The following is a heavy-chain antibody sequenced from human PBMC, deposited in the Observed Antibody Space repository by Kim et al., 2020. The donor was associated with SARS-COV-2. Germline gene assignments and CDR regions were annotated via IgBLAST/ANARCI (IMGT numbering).Heavy chain of an antibody. CDR2: IWYDGSNK. CDR3: ARAPSSYIVVVPAAIDY. D-gene: IGHD2-2*02. J-gene: IGHJ4*02. Sequence: GGSLRLSCAASGFTFSSYGMHWVRQAPGKGLEWVAVIWYDGSNKYYADSVKGRFTISRDNSKNTLYLQMNSLRAEDTAVYYCARAPSSYIVVVPAAIDYWGQGTLVTVSS. CDR1: GFTFSSYG. V-gene: IGHV3-33*01.